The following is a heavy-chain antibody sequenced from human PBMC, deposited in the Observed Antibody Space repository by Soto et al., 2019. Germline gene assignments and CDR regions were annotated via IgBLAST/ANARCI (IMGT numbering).Heavy chain of an antibody. CDR1: GGSISSSNW. V-gene: IGHV4-4*02. J-gene: IGHJ5*02. CDR3: ARGGPSSKWLDP. CDR2: IYHSGST. Sequence: SETLSLTCAVSGGSISSSNWWSWVRQPPGKGLEWIGEIYHSGSTNYNPSLKSRVTISVDTSKNQFSLKLSSVTAADTAVYFCARGGPSSKWLDPWGQGIQVTVSS.